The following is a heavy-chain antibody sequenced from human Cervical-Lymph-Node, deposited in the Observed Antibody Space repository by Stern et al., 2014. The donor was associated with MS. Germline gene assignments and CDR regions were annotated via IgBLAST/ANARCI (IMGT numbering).Heavy chain of an antibody. J-gene: IGHJ5*01. D-gene: IGHD2-15*01. V-gene: IGHV1-3*03. CDR1: GYTFRRYA. Sequence: QVQLMQSGTEVKNPGASVMLSCKASGYTFRRYAIHWVRQAPGQRLEWMGWINGDNGNTKYSQEFQGRVAISRDTSSSTAYMELSSLRSEDTGVYYCARGQWSVFLKIDSWGQGTLVTVSS. CDR3: ARGQWSVFLKIDS. CDR2: INGDNGNT.